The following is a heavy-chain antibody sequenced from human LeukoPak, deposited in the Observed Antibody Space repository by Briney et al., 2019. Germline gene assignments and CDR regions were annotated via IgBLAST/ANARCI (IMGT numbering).Heavy chain of an antibody. J-gene: IGHJ3*02. CDR1: GGSISSYY. CDR2: IYYSGST. V-gene: IGHV4-59*01. CDR3: PREAFDI. Sequence: WETLSLTCTVSGGSISSYYWSWIRQPPGKGLEWIGYIYYSGSTNYNPSLKSRVTISVDTSKNQFSLKLSSVTAADTAVYYCPREAFDIWGQGTMVTVSS.